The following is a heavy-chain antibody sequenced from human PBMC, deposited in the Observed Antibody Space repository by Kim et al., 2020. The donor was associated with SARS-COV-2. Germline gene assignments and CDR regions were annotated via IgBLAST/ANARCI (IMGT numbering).Heavy chain of an antibody. D-gene: IGHD6-6*01. CDR3: GSRYTTSSPPPY. Sequence: SETLSLNCAVSGESFTSYYWSWVRQPPGKGLEWIGEINRYGSTDYNPSLASRVTISADRSKNQFSLRLRSVTAADTAVYFCGSRYTTSSPPPYWGQGTVVTVSS. CDR1: GESFTSYY. V-gene: IGHV4-34*01. J-gene: IGHJ4*02. CDR2: INRYGST.